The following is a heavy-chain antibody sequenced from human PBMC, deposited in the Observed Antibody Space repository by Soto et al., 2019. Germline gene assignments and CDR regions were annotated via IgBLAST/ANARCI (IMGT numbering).Heavy chain of an antibody. D-gene: IGHD1-1*01. CDR1: GYTFSTYG. CDR3: ARDDGQLERRTGIDY. J-gene: IGHJ4*02. Sequence: QLVQSGAEVKKPGASVKVSCKASGYTFSTYGISWVRQSPGQALEWMGWISANNGNTKYAQKLQGRVTMTTDTSTSTAYMELRSLRSDDTAVYCCARDDGQLERRTGIDYWGQGTVVTVSS. CDR2: ISANNGNT. V-gene: IGHV1-18*04.